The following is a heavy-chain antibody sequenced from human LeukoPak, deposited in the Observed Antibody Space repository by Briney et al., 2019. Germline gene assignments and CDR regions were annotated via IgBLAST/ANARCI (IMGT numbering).Heavy chain of an antibody. Sequence: SETLSLTCTVSLDSTTSNFWSWVRQPPGKGLEWIGEIHRSGSPNYNPSLQSRVTIPIDRSRNQIALELSSVTAADTAVYYCAREILGGFNSGAYWGQGTLVTVSS. J-gene: IGHJ4*02. CDR2: IHRSGSP. V-gene: IGHV4-4*02. CDR1: LDSTTSNF. CDR3: AREILGGFNSGAY. D-gene: IGHD7-27*01.